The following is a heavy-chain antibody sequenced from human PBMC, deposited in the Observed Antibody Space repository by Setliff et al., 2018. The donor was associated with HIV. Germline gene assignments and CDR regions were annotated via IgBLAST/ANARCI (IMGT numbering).Heavy chain of an antibody. Sequence: SETLSLTCTVSGGSISSGGYYWSWIRQHPGKGLEWIGYIYYSGSTYYNPSLKSRVTTSVDTSKNQFSLKLSSVTAADTAVYYCARGSGSYSMLAFDIWGQGTMVTVSS. CDR2: IYYSGST. J-gene: IGHJ3*02. CDR3: ARGSGSYSMLAFDI. D-gene: IGHD1-26*01. CDR1: GGSISSGGYY. V-gene: IGHV4-31*03.